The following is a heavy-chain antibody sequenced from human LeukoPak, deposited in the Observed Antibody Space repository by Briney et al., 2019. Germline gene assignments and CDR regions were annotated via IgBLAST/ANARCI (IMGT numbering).Heavy chain of an antibody. CDR1: GFTFSSYA. J-gene: IGHJ4*02. D-gene: IGHD5-24*01. CDR3: ARSRDGYNFAFDY. V-gene: IGHV3-49*04. Sequence: GGSLRLSCAASGFTFSSYAMHWVRQAPGKGLEWVGFMRSGETPQYAASVSGRFIISRDDSNRVAHLQMSSLKTEDTALYYCARSRDGYNFAFDYWGRGTLVTVSS. CDR2: MRSGETP.